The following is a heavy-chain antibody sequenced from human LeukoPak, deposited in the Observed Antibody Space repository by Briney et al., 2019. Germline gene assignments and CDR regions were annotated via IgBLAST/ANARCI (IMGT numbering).Heavy chain of an antibody. V-gene: IGHV3-23*01. D-gene: IGHD6-13*01. CDR3: ANEERIAAAPPRDY. J-gene: IGHJ4*02. CDR1: GFTFSSYA. CDR2: ISGSGGST. Sequence: HTGGSLRLSCAASGFTFSSYAMSWVRQAPGKGLEWVSAISGSGGSTYYADSVKGRFTISRDNSKNTLYLQMNSLRAEDTAVYYCANEERIAAAPPRDYWGQGTLVTVSS.